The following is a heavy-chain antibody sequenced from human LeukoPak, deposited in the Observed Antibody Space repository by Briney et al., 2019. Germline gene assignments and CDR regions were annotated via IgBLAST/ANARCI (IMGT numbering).Heavy chain of an antibody. J-gene: IGHJ4*02. Sequence: SETLSLTCTVSGASISSNSYYWGWIRQPPGKGLEWIGSIYYSGSTYYNPSLKSRVTMSVDTSKNQFSLKLSSVTAADTAVYYCARYSGSYPSYFDYWGQGTLVTVSS. CDR3: ARYSGSYPSYFDY. V-gene: IGHV4-39*07. D-gene: IGHD1-26*01. CDR1: GASISSNSYY. CDR2: IYYSGST.